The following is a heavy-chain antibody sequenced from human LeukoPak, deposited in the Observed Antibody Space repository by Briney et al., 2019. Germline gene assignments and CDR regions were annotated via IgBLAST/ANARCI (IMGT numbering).Heavy chain of an antibody. Sequence: SETLSLTCTVSGGSISSYYWSWIRQPPGKGLEWIGYIYYSGSTNYNPSLKSRVTISVDTSKNQFSLKLSSVTAADTAVYYCARVPSGSFYYYGMDVWGQGTTVTASS. CDR1: GGSISSYY. CDR2: IYYSGST. D-gene: IGHD3-10*01. V-gene: IGHV4-59*01. J-gene: IGHJ6*02. CDR3: ARVPSGSFYYYGMDV.